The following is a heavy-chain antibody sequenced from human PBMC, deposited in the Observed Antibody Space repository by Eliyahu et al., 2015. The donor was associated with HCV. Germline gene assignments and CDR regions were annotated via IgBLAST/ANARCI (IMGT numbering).Heavy chain of an antibody. J-gene: IGHJ6*02. CDR3: AKDGRGVCSGGSCYKGYTYYYGMDV. CDR2: IRYDGSNK. D-gene: IGHD2-15*01. CDR1: GFPFXSYX. V-gene: IGHV3-30*02. Sequence: QVQLVESGGGVVQPGGSLRXSCAAXGFPFXSYXLXWVRQAPGKGLEWVAFIRYDGSNKYYADSVKGRFTISRDNSKNTLYLQMNSLRAEDTAVYYCAKDGRGVCSGGSCYKGYTYYYGMDVWGQGTTVTVSX.